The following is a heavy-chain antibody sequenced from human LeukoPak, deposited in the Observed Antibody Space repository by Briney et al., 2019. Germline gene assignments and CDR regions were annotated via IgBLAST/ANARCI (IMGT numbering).Heavy chain of an antibody. CDR3: ARDTQDSYGFHWFDP. D-gene: IGHD5-18*01. V-gene: IGHV4-59*01. Sequence: PSETLSLTCTVPGGSISSYYWSWIRQPPGKGLEWIGYIYYSGSTNYNPSLKSRVTISVDTSKNQFSLKLSSVTAADTAVYYCARDTQDSYGFHWFDPWGQGTLVTVSS. J-gene: IGHJ5*02. CDR2: IYYSGST. CDR1: GGSISSYY.